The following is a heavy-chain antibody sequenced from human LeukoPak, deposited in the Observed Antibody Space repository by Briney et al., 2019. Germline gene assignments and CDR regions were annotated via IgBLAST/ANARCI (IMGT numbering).Heavy chain of an antibody. CDR3: ARKPNGEIDP. CDR2: INHSGST. Sequence: SETLSLTCAVYGGSFSSYYWSWIRQPPGKGLEWIGEINHSGSTNYNPSLKSRVTISVDTSKNQFSLKLSSVTAADTAVYYCARKPNGEIDPWGQGTLVTVSS. V-gene: IGHV4-34*01. D-gene: IGHD3-10*01. CDR1: GGSFSSYY. J-gene: IGHJ5*02.